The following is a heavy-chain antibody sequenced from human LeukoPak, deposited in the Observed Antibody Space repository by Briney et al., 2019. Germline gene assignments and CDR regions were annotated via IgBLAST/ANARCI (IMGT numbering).Heavy chain of an antibody. CDR1: GGSISSGDYY. J-gene: IGHJ3*02. D-gene: IGHD2-2*01. CDR2: IYYSGST. Sequence: SETLSLTCTVSGGSISSGDYYWSWIRQPPGKGLEWIGYIYYSGSTYYNPSLKSRVTISVDTSKNQFSLKLSSVTAADTAVYYCARVPAALLDAFDIWGQGTMVTVSS. V-gene: IGHV4-30-4*08. CDR3: ARVPAALLDAFDI.